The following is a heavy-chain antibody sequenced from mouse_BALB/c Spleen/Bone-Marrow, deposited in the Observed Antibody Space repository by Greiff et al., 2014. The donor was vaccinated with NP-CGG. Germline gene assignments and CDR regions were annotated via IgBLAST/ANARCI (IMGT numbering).Heavy chain of an antibody. CDR1: GDSITSGY. CDR2: ISYSGNT. Sequence: EVQRVESGPSLVKPSQTLSLTCSVTGDSITSGYWNWIRKFPGNKLEYMGYISYSGNTYYNPSLISRISITRDTSKNQYYLQLNSVTTEDTATYYCTRDYCGPWGQGTTLTVSS. CDR3: TRDYCGP. V-gene: IGHV3-8*02. J-gene: IGHJ2*01. D-gene: IGHD1-2*01.